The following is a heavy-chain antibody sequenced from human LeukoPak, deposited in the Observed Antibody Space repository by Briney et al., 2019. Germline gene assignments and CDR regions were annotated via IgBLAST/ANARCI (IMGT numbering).Heavy chain of an antibody. V-gene: IGHV4-59*08. J-gene: IGHJ6*03. CDR2: IYYSGST. D-gene: IGHD3-16*01. CDR1: GGSISSYY. Sequence: SETLSLTCTVSGGSISSYYWSWIRQPPGKGLEWIGYIYYSGSTNYNPSLKSRVTISADTSKNQFSLKLSSVTAADTAVYYCARGGGDAGGYYYYYMDVWGKGTTVTVSS. CDR3: ARGGGDAGGYYYYYMDV.